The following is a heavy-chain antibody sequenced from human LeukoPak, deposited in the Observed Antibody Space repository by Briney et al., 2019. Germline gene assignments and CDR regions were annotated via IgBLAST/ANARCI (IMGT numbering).Heavy chain of an antibody. D-gene: IGHD2-2*01. CDR2: IIPIFGTA. CDR1: GGTFSSYA. CDR3: ARDRGVVPAVNEWDNYYSGRDV. Sequence: ASVKVSCKASGGTFSSYAISWVRQAPGQGLEWMGGIIPIFGTANYAQKFQGRVTITADKSTSTAYMELSSLRSEDTAVYYCARDRGVVPAVNEWDNYYSGRDVWGKGTTVTVSS. V-gene: IGHV1-69*06. J-gene: IGHJ6*04.